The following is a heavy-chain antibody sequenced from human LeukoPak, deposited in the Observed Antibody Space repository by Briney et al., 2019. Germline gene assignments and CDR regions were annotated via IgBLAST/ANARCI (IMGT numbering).Heavy chain of an antibody. D-gene: IGHD6-19*01. CDR3: ARDLSAIAVAGDDAFDI. CDR1: GYTFTSYG. CDR2: ISAYNGNT. J-gene: IGHJ3*02. Sequence: ASVKVSCKASGYTFTSYGISWVRQAPGQGLEWMGWISAYNGNTNYAQKLQGRVTMTTDTSTSTAYMGLRSLRSDDTAVYYCARDLSAIAVAGDDAFDIWGQGTMVTVSS. V-gene: IGHV1-18*01.